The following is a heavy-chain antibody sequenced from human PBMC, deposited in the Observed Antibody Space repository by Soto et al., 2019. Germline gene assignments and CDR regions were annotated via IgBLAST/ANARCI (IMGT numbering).Heavy chain of an antibody. Sequence: SETLSLTCTVSGGSISSYYWSWIRQPPGKGLEWIGYIYYSGSTNYNPSLKSRVTISVDTSKNQFSLKLSSVTAADTAVYYCARVINRWYPDYWGQGTLVTVSS. D-gene: IGHD2-15*01. J-gene: IGHJ4*02. CDR2: IYYSGST. CDR3: ARVINRWYPDY. CDR1: GGSISSYY. V-gene: IGHV4-59*01.